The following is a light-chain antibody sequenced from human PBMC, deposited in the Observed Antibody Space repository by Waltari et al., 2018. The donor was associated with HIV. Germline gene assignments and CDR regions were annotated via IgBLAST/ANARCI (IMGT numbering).Light chain of an antibody. CDR1: SSNIGSNF. J-gene: IGLJ2*01. CDR2: RNN. CDR3: AAWTDSRYVV. V-gene: IGLV1-47*01. Sequence: PGQRVTISCSGSSSNIGSNFVYWYQQLPGTAPKLLIYRNNQRPSGVPDRFSGSKSGTSASLAISVLRSEDEADYYCAAWTDSRYVVFGGGTKLTVL.